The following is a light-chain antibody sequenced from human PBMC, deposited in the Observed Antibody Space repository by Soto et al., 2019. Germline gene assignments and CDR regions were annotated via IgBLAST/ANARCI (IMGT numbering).Light chain of an antibody. V-gene: IGKV3-20*01. Sequence: EIVLTESPGTLSLSPGERATLSCRASQSVSSNYLAWYQQKPGQAPRLLIYGASSRATGIPDRFSGSGSGTDFTLTISRLEPEDFAVYYCQQYGSSGTLGQGTKVDIK. J-gene: IGKJ1*01. CDR1: QSVSSNY. CDR3: QQYGSSGT. CDR2: GAS.